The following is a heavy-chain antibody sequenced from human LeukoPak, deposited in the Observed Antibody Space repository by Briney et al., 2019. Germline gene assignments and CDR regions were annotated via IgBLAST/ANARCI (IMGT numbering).Heavy chain of an antibody. D-gene: IGHD6-19*01. CDR1: GFTVSSNY. Sequence: GGSLRLSCAASGFTVSSNYMSWVRQAPGKGLEWVSVIYSGGSTYYADSVKGRFTISRDNAKNSLYLQMNSLRAVDTALYYCAKSPLLYSSGWYYFAYWGQGTLATVSS. V-gene: IGHV3-53*05. J-gene: IGHJ4*02. CDR2: IYSGGST. CDR3: AKSPLLYSSGWYYFAY.